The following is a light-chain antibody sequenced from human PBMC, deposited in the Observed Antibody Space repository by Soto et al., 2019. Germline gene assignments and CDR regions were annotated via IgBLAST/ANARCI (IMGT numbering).Light chain of an antibody. Sequence: IQMTQSLSSLSASVGDRVIITCRSDHSINNYLNWYQQRPGKVPKLLIYAASTLQSGVPSRFSGSGSGRVFTLTINSLQPEDFATYYCQQSYSTLGTFGRGTRVEI. J-gene: IGKJ2*01. CDR3: QQSYSTLGT. CDR2: AAS. CDR1: HSINNY. V-gene: IGKV1-39*01.